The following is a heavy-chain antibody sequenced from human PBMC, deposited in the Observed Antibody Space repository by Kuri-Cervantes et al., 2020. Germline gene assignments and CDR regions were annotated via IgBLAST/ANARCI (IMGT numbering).Heavy chain of an antibody. J-gene: IGHJ1*01. CDR1: GFTVSSNY. V-gene: IGHV3-53*05. Sequence: GGSLRLSCVASGFTVSSNYMTWVRQAPGKGLEWVSVIYSGANAYYADSVKGRITISRDNSGNTVYLQMNNLRPEDTAVYYCAREFNVQIFQHWGQGTLVTVSS. D-gene: IGHD3-10*02. CDR3: AREFNVQIFQH. CDR2: IYSGANA.